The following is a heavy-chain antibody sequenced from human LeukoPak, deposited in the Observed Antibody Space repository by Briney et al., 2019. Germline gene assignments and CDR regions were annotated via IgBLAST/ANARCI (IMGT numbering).Heavy chain of an antibody. CDR2: MNPNSGNT. D-gene: IGHD1-26*01. CDR1: GYTFTSYD. CDR3: ATGRIVGATGGFGY. Sequence: ASVKVSCKASGYTFTSYDINWVRQATGQGLEWMGWMNPNSGNTGYAQKFQGRVTMTRNTSISTAYMELSSLRSEDTAVYYCATGRIVGATGGFGYWGQGTLVTVSS. J-gene: IGHJ4*02. V-gene: IGHV1-8*01.